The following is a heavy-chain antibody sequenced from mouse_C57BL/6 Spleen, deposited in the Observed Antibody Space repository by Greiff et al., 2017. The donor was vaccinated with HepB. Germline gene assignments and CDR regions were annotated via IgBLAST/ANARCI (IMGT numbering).Heavy chain of an antibody. V-gene: IGHV1-82*01. CDR2: IYPGDGDT. Sequence: VQLQQSGPELVKPGASVKISCKASGYAFSSSWMNWVKQRPGKGLEWIGRIYPGDGDTNYNGKFKGKATLTADKSSSTAYMQLSSLTSEDSAVYFCAREDYATAWFAYWGQGTLVTVSA. CDR3: AREDYATAWFAY. CDR1: GYAFSSSW. D-gene: IGHD1-1*01. J-gene: IGHJ3*01.